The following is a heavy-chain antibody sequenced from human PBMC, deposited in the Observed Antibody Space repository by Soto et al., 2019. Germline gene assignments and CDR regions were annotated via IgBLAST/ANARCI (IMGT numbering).Heavy chain of an antibody. J-gene: IGHJ6*03. V-gene: IGHV4-59*01. CDR1: GGSISSYH. Sequence: SETLSLTCTVSGGSISSYHWSWIRQPPGKGLEWIGYIYYSGSTNYNPSLKSRVTISVDTSKNQFSLKLSSVTAADTAVYYCAREGGQLDDYYYYYMDVWGKGTTVTVSS. D-gene: IGHD5-18*01. CDR2: IYYSGST. CDR3: AREGGQLDDYYYYYMDV.